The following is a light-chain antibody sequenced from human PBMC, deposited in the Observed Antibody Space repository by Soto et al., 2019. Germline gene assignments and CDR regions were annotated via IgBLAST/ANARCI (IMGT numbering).Light chain of an antibody. Sequence: EIVLTQSPGTLSLSPGERATLSCRASQSVTSNYLAWHQQKPGQAPRLLIYDASTRATGIPDRFSGSGSGTDFTLTISRLEPEAFAVYYCQQYGSSPFTFGPGTKVDIK. V-gene: IGKV3-20*01. J-gene: IGKJ3*01. CDR3: QQYGSSPFT. CDR2: DAS. CDR1: QSVTSNY.